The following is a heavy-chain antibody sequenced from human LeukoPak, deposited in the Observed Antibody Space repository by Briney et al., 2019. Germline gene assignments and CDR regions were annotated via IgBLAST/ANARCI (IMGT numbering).Heavy chain of an antibody. Sequence: GASVKVSCKASGYTFIGYYMHWVRQAPGQGLEWMGWINPNSGGTNYAQKFQGRVTMTRDTSISTAYMELSRLRSDDTAVYYCARSIGDIVVVVAATWYGMDVWGQGTTVTVSS. CDR2: INPNSGGT. J-gene: IGHJ6*02. V-gene: IGHV1-2*02. CDR3: ARSIGDIVVVVAATWYGMDV. D-gene: IGHD2-15*01. CDR1: GYTFIGYY.